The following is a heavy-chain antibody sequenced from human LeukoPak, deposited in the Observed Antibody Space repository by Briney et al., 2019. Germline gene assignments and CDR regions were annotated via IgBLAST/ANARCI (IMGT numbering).Heavy chain of an antibody. CDR2: INHSGST. V-gene: IGHV4-34*01. Sequence: PSETLSLTCAVYGGSFSGYYWSWIRQPPGKGLEWIGEINHSGSTNYNPSLKSRVTISVDTSKNQLSLKLSSVTAADTAVYYCARSGPVDCSGGSCYEGYWGQGTLVTVSS. CDR1: GGSFSGYY. J-gene: IGHJ4*02. D-gene: IGHD2-15*01. CDR3: ARSGPVDCSGGSCYEGY.